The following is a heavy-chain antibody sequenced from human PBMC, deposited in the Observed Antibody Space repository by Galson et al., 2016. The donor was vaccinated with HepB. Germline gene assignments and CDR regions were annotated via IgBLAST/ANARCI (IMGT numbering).Heavy chain of an antibody. CDR3: ARVVGITMIIATGYIDL. Sequence: SETLSLTCSVSGVSISNDIFYWGWIRQPPGKGLEWIGNIYYSGSTYYNPSLKSRVTISVDTSKNQFSLKWTSVTAADAAVYYCARVVGITMIIATGYIDLWGRGTLVTVSP. CDR2: IYYSGST. V-gene: IGHV4-39*07. D-gene: IGHD3-22*01. J-gene: IGHJ2*01. CDR1: GVSISNDIFY.